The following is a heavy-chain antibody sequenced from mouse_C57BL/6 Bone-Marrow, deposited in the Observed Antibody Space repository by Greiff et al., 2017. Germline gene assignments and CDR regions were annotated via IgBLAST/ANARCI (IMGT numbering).Heavy chain of an antibody. J-gene: IGHJ2*01. Sequence: VQLQQSGAELVRPGASVKLSCKASGYTFTDYYINWVKQRPGQGLEWIARIYPGSGNTYYNEKFKGKATLTAEKSSSTAYMQLSSLTSEDSAVYFCARSYYSNWHFDYWGQGTTLTVSS. CDR3: ARSYYSNWHFDY. V-gene: IGHV1-76*01. D-gene: IGHD2-5*01. CDR1: GYTFTDYY. CDR2: IYPGSGNT.